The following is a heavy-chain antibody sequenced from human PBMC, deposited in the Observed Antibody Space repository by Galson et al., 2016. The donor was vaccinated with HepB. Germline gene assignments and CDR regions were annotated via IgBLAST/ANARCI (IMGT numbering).Heavy chain of an antibody. V-gene: IGHV3-53*01. CDR1: GFIVSNNY. CDR2: IYSGGST. CDR3: AGRHSQWPH. D-gene: IGHD6-19*01. J-gene: IGHJ4*02. Sequence: SLRLSCAASGFIVSNNYMIWVRQAPGKGLEWVSLIYSGGSTSYADSVKGRFTISRDSSQNTLYLQMNSLRAEDTAVYYCAGRHSQWPHWGQGTLVTVSS.